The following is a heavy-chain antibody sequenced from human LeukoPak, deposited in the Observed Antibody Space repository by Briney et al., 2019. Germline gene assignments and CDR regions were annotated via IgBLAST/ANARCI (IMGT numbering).Heavy chain of an antibody. CDR3: AKYYGDDPDYYYYMDV. CDR2: ISGSGYST. Sequence: GGSLRLSCEASGFTLSSHWMSWVRQAPGKGLEWVSAISGSGYSTYYADSVKGRFTISRDNSKNTLYLQMNSLRAEDTAVYYCAKYYGDDPDYYYYMDVWGKGTTVTISS. J-gene: IGHJ6*03. D-gene: IGHD4-17*01. CDR1: GFTLSSHW. V-gene: IGHV3-23*01.